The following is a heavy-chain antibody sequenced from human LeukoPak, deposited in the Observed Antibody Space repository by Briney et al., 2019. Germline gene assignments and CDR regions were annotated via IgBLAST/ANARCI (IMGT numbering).Heavy chain of an antibody. CDR3: AKDHMDRYYFDH. V-gene: IGHV3-23*01. J-gene: IGHJ4*02. Sequence: GGSLRLSCAAFGFTFRTYAMNWARQAPGKGLEWVSLITGNGDTIQYADSVKGRFTISRDNSKNTLYLQMNNVRAEDTAMYYCAKDHMDRYYFDHWGQGTLVTVSS. D-gene: IGHD3-16*01. CDR1: GFTFRTYA. CDR2: ITGNGDTI.